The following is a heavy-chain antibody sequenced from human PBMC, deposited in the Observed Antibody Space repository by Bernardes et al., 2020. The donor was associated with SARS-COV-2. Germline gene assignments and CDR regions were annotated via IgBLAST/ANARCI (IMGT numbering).Heavy chain of an antibody. V-gene: IGHV3-7*01. D-gene: IGHD4-17*01. J-gene: IGHJ4*02. CDR2: MNQDGSEK. CDR1: GFTFSSYA. CDR3: ATDDDTVTTAFDY. Sequence: GGSLRLSCAASGFTFSSYAMSWVRQAPGKGLERVANMNQDGSEKHYVDSVKGRFTITRDNAKNSLYPQMNSLRAEDTAVYYCATDDDTVTTAFDYWGQGTLITVSS.